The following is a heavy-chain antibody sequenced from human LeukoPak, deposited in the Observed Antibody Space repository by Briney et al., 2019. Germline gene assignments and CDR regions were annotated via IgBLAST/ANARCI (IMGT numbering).Heavy chain of an antibody. CDR3: ARETRVRWTDY. Sequence: PGGSLRLSCAASEFSVGSNYMTWVRQAPGKGLEWVSLIYSGGSTYYADSVKGRFTISRDNSKNTLYLQMNSLRAEDTAVYYCARETRVRWTDYWGQGILVTVSS. D-gene: IGHD5-24*01. CDR2: IYSGGST. CDR1: EFSVGSNY. J-gene: IGHJ4*02. V-gene: IGHV3-66*01.